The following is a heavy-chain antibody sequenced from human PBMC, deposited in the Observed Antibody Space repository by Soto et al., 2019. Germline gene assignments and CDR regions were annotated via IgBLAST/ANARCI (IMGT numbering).Heavy chain of an antibody. CDR2: IVVGSGNT. Sequence: ASVKVSCKASGFTFTSSAVQWVRQARGQRLEWIGWIVVGSGNTNYAQKFQERVTITRDMSTSTAYMELSSLRSEDTAVYYCAAENLMGPEKNWFDPWGQGTLVTVSS. V-gene: IGHV1-58*01. CDR3: AAENLMGPEKNWFDP. CDR1: GFTFTSSA. D-gene: IGHD2-8*01. J-gene: IGHJ5*02.